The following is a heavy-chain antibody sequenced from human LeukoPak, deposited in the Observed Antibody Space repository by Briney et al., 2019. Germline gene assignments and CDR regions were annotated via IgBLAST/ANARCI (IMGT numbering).Heavy chain of an antibody. CDR2: MNPNSGNT. J-gene: IGHJ5*02. Sequence: ASVKVSCKASGYTFTSYDINWVRQATGQGLEWMGWMNPNSGNTGYAQKFQGRVTMTRNTSISTAYMELSSLRSEDTAIYYCARFTMTRGWFDPWGQGTLVTVSS. CDR1: GYTFTSYD. D-gene: IGHD3-22*01. CDR3: ARFTMTRGWFDP. V-gene: IGHV1-8*01.